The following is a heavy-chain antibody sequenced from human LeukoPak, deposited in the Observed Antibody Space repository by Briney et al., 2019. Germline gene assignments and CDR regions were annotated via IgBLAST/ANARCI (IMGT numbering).Heavy chain of an antibody. V-gene: IGHV4-39*07. CDR3: ARDRKAFDI. Sequence: DPSETLSLTCTVSGGSISSSSYYWGWIRQPPGKGLEWIGSIYYSGSTYYNPSLKSRVTISVDTSKNQFSLKLSSVTAADMAVYYCARDRKAFDIWGQGTMVTVSS. J-gene: IGHJ3*02. CDR1: GGSISSSSYY. CDR2: IYYSGST. D-gene: IGHD1-14*01.